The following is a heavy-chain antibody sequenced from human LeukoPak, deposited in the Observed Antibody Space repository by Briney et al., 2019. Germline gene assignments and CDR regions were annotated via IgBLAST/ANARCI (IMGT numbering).Heavy chain of an antibody. Sequence: GGSLRLSCAASGFTFSSYAMHWVRQAPGKGLEWVAVISYDGSNKYYADSVKGRFTISRDNSKNTLYLQMNSLRAEDTAVYYCARDSWLQLNGYYYYYMDVWGKGTTVTVSS. CDR1: GFTFSSYA. J-gene: IGHJ6*03. V-gene: IGHV3-30*04. CDR2: ISYDGSNK. CDR3: ARDSWLQLNGYYYYYMDV. D-gene: IGHD5-24*01.